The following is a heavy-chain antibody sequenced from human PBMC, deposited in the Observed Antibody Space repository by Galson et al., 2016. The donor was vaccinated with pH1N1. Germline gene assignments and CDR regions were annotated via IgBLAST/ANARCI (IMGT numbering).Heavy chain of an antibody. J-gene: IGHJ3*02. Sequence: PALVKPTQTLTLTCTFSGFSLSTSGMRVSWIRQPPGKALEWLARIEWDDDKFYSTSLKTRLSISKDTSKNQVVLTMTNMDPKDTATYYCGRNPAFVGGAIDIWGRGTLVTVSS. D-gene: IGHD2-15*01. V-gene: IGHV2-70*04. CDR2: IEWDDDK. CDR3: GRNPAFVGGAIDI. CDR1: GFSLSTSGMR.